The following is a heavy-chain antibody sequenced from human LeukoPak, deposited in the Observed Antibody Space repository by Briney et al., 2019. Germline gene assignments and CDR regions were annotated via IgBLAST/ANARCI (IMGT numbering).Heavy chain of an antibody. V-gene: IGHV3-23*01. CDR1: GFPFSSYA. D-gene: IGHD3/OR15-3a*01. Sequence: GGSLRLSCAASGFPFSSYAMTWVRQASGKGLEWVSAEGSRGGTYYADSVKGRFTISRDSSENTLSLQMNSLRVEDTALYYCASRTWTGAGYYAFDIWGQGTMVTVSS. J-gene: IGHJ3*02. CDR3: ASRTWTGAGYYAFDI. CDR2: EGSRGGT.